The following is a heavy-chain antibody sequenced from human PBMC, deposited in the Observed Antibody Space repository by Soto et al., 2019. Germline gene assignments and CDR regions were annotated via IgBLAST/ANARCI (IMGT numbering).Heavy chain of an antibody. Sequence: QLQLVQSGAEVKEPGASVKVSCKASGYTFSSSGFTWVRQAPGQGLEWMGWISANSGNTNYAQKLQGRVTMTTDTSTENAYMEVRGLRTDDTAGYYCAGWWNWNYASDYWGQGTLVTVSS. CDR3: AGWWNWNYASDY. V-gene: IGHV1-18*01. CDR2: ISANSGNT. J-gene: IGHJ4*02. CDR1: GYTFSSSG. D-gene: IGHD1-7*01.